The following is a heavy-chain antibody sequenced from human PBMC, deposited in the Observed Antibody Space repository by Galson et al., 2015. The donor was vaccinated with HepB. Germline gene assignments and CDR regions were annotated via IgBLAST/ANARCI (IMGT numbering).Heavy chain of an antibody. Sequence: SLRLSCAGSGFTFSYYAMSWVRQAPGKGLEWVSVISDSGGKTYYADSVKGRFTISRDNSKNTLYLQMNSLRAEDTAVYYCAKEGRRHYYDSTAYYPLDSWGQGTLVTVSS. CDR2: ISDSGGKT. V-gene: IGHV3-23*01. D-gene: IGHD3-22*01. J-gene: IGHJ4*02. CDR1: GFTFSYYA. CDR3: AKEGRRHYYDSTAYYPLDS.